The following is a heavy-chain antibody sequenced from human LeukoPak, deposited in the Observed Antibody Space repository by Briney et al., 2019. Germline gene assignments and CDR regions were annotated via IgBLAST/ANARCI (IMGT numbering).Heavy chain of an antibody. CDR1: GGSISSYY. D-gene: IGHD3-22*01. J-gene: IGHJ4*02. V-gene: IGHV4-59*12. CDR2: IYYSGST. Sequence: SQTLSLTCTVSGGSISSYYWCWFRQPPGEGLEWIRYIYYSGSTKNNPSLKSRVTISVDTSKSQFSLKLSSVTAADTAVYYWARGVGDSSGDYWGQGTLVTVSS. CDR3: ARGVGDSSGDY.